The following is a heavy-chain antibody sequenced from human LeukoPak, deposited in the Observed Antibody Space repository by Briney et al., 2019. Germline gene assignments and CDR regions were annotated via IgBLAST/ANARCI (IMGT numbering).Heavy chain of an antibody. V-gene: IGHV1-69*13. CDR2: IIPIFGTA. D-gene: IGHD3-22*01. J-gene: IGHJ4*02. CDR3: ARDRGCSGYYYSPFDY. Sequence: GASVKVSCKASGGTFSSYAISLVRQAPGQGLEWMGGIIPIFGTANYAQKFQGRVTITADESTSTAYMELSGLRSEDTAVYYCARDRGCSGYYYSPFDYWGQGTLVTVSS. CDR1: GGTFSSYA.